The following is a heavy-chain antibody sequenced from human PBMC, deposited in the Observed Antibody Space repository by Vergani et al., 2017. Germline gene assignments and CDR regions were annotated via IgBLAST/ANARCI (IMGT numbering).Heavy chain of an antibody. J-gene: IGHJ4*02. CDR3: ARAQGFSYNYGSDY. D-gene: IGHD3-16*01. Sequence: EVQLVQSGAEVKKPGESLKISCKGSGFSFSTYWIGWVRQMPGKGLEWMGLIFPGDSDTRYNPSFQGQVIISVDKSVSTVYLQWSNLKASDTAMYYCARAQGFSYNYGSDYWGQGTLVTVSS. CDR1: GFSFSTYW. CDR2: IFPGDSDT. V-gene: IGHV5-51*01.